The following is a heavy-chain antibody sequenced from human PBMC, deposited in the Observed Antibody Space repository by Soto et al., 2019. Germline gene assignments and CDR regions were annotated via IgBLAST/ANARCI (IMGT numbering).Heavy chain of an antibody. V-gene: IGHV1-18*01. CDR3: AREKATVTTPDYYYYMDV. CDR1: GYTFTSYG. D-gene: IGHD4-17*01. J-gene: IGHJ6*03. Sequence: QVQLVQSGAEVKKPGASVKVSCTASGYTFTSYGISWVRQAPGQGLEWMGWISAYNGNTNYAQKLQGRVTMTTDTSTSTAYMELRSLRSDDTAVYYCAREKATVTTPDYYYYMDVWGKGTTVTVSS. CDR2: ISAYNGNT.